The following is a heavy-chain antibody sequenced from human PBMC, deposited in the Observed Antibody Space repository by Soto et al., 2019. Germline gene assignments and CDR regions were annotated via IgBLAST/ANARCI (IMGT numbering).Heavy chain of an antibody. D-gene: IGHD4-17*01. CDR2: ISGSGGST. CDR1: GFTFSSYA. CDR3: AKRWNDDGDPSLDY. Sequence: EVQLLESGGGLLQPGGSLRLSCAASGFTFSSYAMSWFRQAPGKGLEWVSAISGSGGSTYYADSVKGRFTISRDNSKNTLYLQMNSLRAEDTAVYYCAKRWNDDGDPSLDYWGQGTLVTVSS. J-gene: IGHJ4*02. V-gene: IGHV3-23*01.